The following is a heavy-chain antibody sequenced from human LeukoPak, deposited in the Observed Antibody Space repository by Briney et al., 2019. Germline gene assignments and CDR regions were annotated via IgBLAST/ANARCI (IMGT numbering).Heavy chain of an antibody. CDR2: ISAYNGNT. J-gene: IGHJ4*02. CDR3: ARDRHYDILTGYSPADY. V-gene: IGHV1-18*01. D-gene: IGHD3-9*01. CDR1: GYTFTSYG. Sequence: APVKVSCTASGYTFTSYGISWVRQAPGQGLEWMGWISAYNGNTNYAQKLQGRVTMTTDTSTSTAYMELRSLRSDDTAVYYCARDRHYDILTGYSPADYWGQGTLVTVSS.